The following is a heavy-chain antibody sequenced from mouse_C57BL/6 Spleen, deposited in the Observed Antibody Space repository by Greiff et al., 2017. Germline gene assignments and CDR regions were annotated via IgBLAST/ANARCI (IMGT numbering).Heavy chain of an antibody. CDR3: AGHTASTVVGDYWYFDV. Sequence: EVQGVESGGGLVKPGGSLKLSCAASGFTFSSYTMSWVRQTPEKRLEWVATISGGGGNTYYPDSVKGRFTISRDKAKYTLYLQMSSLRSEDTALYYCAGHTASTVVGDYWYFDVWGTGTTVTVSS. D-gene: IGHD1-1*01. CDR2: ISGGGGNT. CDR1: GFTFSSYT. V-gene: IGHV5-9*01. J-gene: IGHJ1*03.